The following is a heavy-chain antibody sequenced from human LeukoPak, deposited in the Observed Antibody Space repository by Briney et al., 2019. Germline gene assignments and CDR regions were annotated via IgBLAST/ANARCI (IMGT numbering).Heavy chain of an antibody. CDR2: ISPGGGPT. Sequence: GGSLRLSCAASGFRFSNYAMHWVRQAPGKGLEWVSGISPGGGPTYYADSVRGRFSISRDDLKNTLYLQMENLRAEDTAVYYCAKDGAWLRFDDWGQGILVTVSS. CDR1: GFRFSNYA. D-gene: IGHD5-12*01. CDR3: AKDGAWLRFDD. J-gene: IGHJ4*02. V-gene: IGHV3-23*01.